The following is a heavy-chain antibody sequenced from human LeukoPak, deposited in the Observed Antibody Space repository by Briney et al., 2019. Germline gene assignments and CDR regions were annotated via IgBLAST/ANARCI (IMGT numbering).Heavy chain of an antibody. CDR1: GGSVSSYF. J-gene: IGHJ1*01. D-gene: IGHD6-19*01. CDR3: AREGEYSSGWHPYFQH. Sequence: PSETLSLTCTVSGGSVSSYFWSWIHKPAGPGLKWLGRIYDRGSIDYNPSLKSRVTMSVDTSKNHFSLKLNSVTAADTAVYYCAREGEYSSGWHPYFQHWGQGTLVTVSS. V-gene: IGHV4-4*07. CDR2: IYDRGSI.